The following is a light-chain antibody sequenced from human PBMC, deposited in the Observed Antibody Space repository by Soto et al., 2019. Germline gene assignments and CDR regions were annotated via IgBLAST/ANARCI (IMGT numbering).Light chain of an antibody. Sequence: SYDLTQPPSVSVAPGQTARITCGGNNIGSKSVHWYQQKPGQAPVLVVYDDSDRPSGIPERFSGSNSGNTATLTISRVEAGDEADYYCQVWDSSSDHPYVFGTWTKVTVL. CDR2: DDS. V-gene: IGLV3-21*02. J-gene: IGLJ1*01. CDR1: NIGSKS. CDR3: QVWDSSSDHPYV.